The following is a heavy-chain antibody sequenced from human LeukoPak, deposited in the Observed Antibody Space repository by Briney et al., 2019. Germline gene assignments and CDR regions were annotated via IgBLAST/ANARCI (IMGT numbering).Heavy chain of an antibody. D-gene: IGHD2-15*01. CDR1: GGSFSGYY. CDR3: ARQLRVAASTYYFDY. Sequence: SETLSLTCAVYGGSFSGYYWSWIRQPPGKGLEWIGEINHSGSTNYNPSLKSRVTISVDTSKNQFSLKLSSVTAADTAVYYCARQLRVAASTYYFDYWGQGTLVTVSS. CDR2: INHSGST. J-gene: IGHJ4*02. V-gene: IGHV4-34*01.